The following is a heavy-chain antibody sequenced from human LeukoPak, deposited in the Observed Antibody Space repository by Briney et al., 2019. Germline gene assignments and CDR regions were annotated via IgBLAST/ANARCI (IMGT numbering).Heavy chain of an antibody. CDR3: AREYSRSVVAGSRPDL. D-gene: IGHD2-21*01. J-gene: IGHJ4*02. Sequence: SETLALTCSVSGGSISSSSYHWGWIRQSSGKGLEWIGSMYYRGTTYENSSLKSRLTLSIDTSNNHFSLKLTSVTAADTAVYFCAREYSRSVVAGSRPDLWGQGLLVTVSS. V-gene: IGHV4-39*02. CDR1: GGSISSSSYH. CDR2: MYYRGTT.